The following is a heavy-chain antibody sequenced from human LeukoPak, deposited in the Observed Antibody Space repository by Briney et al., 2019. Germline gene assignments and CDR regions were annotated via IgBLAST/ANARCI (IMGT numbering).Heavy chain of an antibody. CDR3: ARVLEGIRGAFDI. J-gene: IGHJ3*02. V-gene: IGHV3-48*04. D-gene: IGHD2/OR15-2a*01. Sequence: GGSLRLSCAASGFTFSSYSMNWVRQAPGKGLEWVSYISSSSSTIYYADSVKGRFTISRDNAKNSLYLQMNSLRAEDTAVYYCARVLEGIRGAFDIWGQGTMVTVSS. CDR2: ISSSSSTI. CDR1: GFTFSSYS.